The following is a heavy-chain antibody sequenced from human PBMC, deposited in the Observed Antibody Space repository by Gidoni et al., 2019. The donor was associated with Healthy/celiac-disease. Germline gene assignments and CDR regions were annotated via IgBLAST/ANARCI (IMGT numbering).Heavy chain of an antibody. CDR3: ARGRRGSDNDAFDI. D-gene: IGHD2-15*01. CDR2: IYYCGST. Sequence: QVHLQESGPVLVKPSQTLSLTCTFSGGSISSGGYYWRWIRQQPGQGLEWIGYIYYCGSTYYNPSLKSQVTRSVDTSKNQFSLKLSSGTAADTAVYYCARGRRGSDNDAFDIWGQGTMVTVSS. J-gene: IGHJ3*02. V-gene: IGHV4-31*01. CDR1: GGSISSGGYY.